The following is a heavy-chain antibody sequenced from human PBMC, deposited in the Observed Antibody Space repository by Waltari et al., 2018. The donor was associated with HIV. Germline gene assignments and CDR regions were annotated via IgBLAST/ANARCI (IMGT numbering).Heavy chain of an antibody. V-gene: IGHV3-43*01. D-gene: IGHD5-12*01. J-gene: IGHJ6*02. CDR3: AKDIGGYDSFYYYYGMDV. Sequence: EVQLVESGGVVVQPGGSLRLSCAASGLTFDDYTMHWVRQAPGKGLEWVSLISWDGCSTYYADSVKDRFTISRDNSKNSLYLQMNSLRTEDTALYYCAKDIGGYDSFYYYYGMDVWGQGTTVTVSS. CDR2: ISWDGCST. CDR1: GLTFDDYT.